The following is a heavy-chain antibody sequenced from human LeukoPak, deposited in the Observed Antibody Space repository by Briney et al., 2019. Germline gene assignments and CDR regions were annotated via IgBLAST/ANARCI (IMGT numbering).Heavy chain of an antibody. CDR2: ISYDGSNK. J-gene: IGHJ4*02. Sequence: PGGSLRLSCAASGFTFSSYAMHWVRQAPGKGLEWVAVISYDGSNKYYANSVKGRFTISRDNSKNTLHLQMDSLRAEDTAVYYCARSIAVAEPGQVWGQGTLVTVSS. CDR1: GFTFSSYA. CDR3: ARSIAVAEPGQV. D-gene: IGHD6-19*01. V-gene: IGHV3-30*04.